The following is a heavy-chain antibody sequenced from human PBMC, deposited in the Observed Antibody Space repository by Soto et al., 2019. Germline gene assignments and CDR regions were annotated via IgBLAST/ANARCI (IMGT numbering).Heavy chain of an antibody. Sequence: SVKVSCKASGGTFSSYAISWVRQAPGQGLEWMGGIIPIFGTANYAQKFQGRVTITADESTSTAYMELSSLRSEDTAVYYCARALMSTVVTYYFDYWGQGTLVTVSS. D-gene: IGHD4-17*01. J-gene: IGHJ4*02. CDR1: GGTFSSYA. CDR2: IIPIFGTA. V-gene: IGHV1-69*13. CDR3: ARALMSTVVTYYFDY.